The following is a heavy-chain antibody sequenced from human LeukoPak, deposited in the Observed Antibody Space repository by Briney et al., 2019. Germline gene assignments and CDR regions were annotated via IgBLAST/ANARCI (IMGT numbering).Heavy chain of an antibody. CDR1: GINLSNYG. Sequence: GGSLRLSCAVSGINLSNYGMSWVRQPPGKGLEWVAGISGSGGGTNYADSVKGRFTISRDNAKNTLYLQMNSLRAEDTAVYFCAKRGVVIRVILVGFHKEAYYFDSWGQGALVTVSS. CDR3: AKRGVVIRVILVGFHKEAYYFDS. V-gene: IGHV3-23*01. CDR2: ISGSGGGT. J-gene: IGHJ4*02. D-gene: IGHD3-10*01.